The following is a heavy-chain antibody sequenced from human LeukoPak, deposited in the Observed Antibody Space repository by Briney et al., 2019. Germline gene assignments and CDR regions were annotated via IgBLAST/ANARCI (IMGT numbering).Heavy chain of an antibody. CDR3: ARDWVAGNDAFDI. D-gene: IGHD2-15*01. J-gene: IGHJ3*02. CDR1: GFTFSSYA. Sequence: PGGSLRLSCAASGFTFSSYAMHWVRQAPGKGLEWVAVISYDGSDKYYADSVKGRFTISRDNSKNTLYLQMNSLRAEDTAVYYCARDWVAGNDAFDIWGQGTMVTVSS. V-gene: IGHV3-30-3*01. CDR2: ISYDGSDK.